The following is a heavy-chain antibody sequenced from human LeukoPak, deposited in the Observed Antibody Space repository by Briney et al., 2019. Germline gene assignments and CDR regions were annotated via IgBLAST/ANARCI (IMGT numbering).Heavy chain of an antibody. J-gene: IGHJ3*02. Sequence: GGSLRLSCAASGFTFSSYTFNWVRQAPGKGLEWVSSISSSSSYIYYADSVKGRFTISRDNAKNSLYLQMNSLRAEDTAVYYCARTMPQSSGWYCAFDIWGQGTMVTVSS. CDR1: GFTFSSYT. CDR2: ISSSSSYI. V-gene: IGHV3-21*01. CDR3: ARTMPQSSGWYCAFDI. D-gene: IGHD6-19*01.